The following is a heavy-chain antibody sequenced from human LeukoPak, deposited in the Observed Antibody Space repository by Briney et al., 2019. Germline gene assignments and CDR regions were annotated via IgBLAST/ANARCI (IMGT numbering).Heavy chain of an antibody. D-gene: IGHD4-23*01. CDR1: GYTFTDYY. Sequence: ASVKVSCKVSGYTFTDYYMHWVQQAPGKGLEWMGLVDPEDGETIYAEKFQGRVTITADTSTDTAYMELSSLRSEDTAVYYCATHLTYHGGNSDWGQGTLVTVSS. CDR2: VDPEDGET. CDR3: ATHLTYHGGNSD. V-gene: IGHV1-69-2*01. J-gene: IGHJ4*02.